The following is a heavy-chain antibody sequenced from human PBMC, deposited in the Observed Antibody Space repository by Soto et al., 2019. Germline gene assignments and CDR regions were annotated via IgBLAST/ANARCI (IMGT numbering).Heavy chain of an antibody. D-gene: IGHD4-17*01. CDR3: ARAPYGDRLDY. CDR2: IIPILGMP. J-gene: IGHJ4*02. V-gene: IGHV1-69*02. CDR1: GGTFSTYT. Sequence: QVQLVQSGAEMKKPGSSVNVSCKASGGTFSTYTITWVRQAPGQGLAWMGRIIPILGMPNYAQKFQGRVTITADKSTNTVYMELNNLRSEDTAVYYCARAPYGDRLDYWGQGTLVTVSS.